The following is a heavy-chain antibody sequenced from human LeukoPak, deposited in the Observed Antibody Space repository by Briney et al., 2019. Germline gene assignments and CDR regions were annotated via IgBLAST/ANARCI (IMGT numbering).Heavy chain of an antibody. Sequence: GGSLRLSCAASGFTFSSYWMHWVRQAPGKGLEWGSSISSSNGYIYYADSVKGRFTISRDNSKNTLYLQMNSPRAEDTALYYCAKSLRTTMTTGAFDIWGQGTLVTVSS. J-gene: IGHJ3*02. CDR1: GFTFSSYW. CDR2: ISSSNGYI. D-gene: IGHD4-17*01. CDR3: AKSLRTTMTTGAFDI. V-gene: IGHV3-21*04.